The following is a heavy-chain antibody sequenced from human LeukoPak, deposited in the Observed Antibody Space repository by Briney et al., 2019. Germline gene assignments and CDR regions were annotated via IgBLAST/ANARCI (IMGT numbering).Heavy chain of an antibody. V-gene: IGHV4-4*07. CDR3: ARDSDTFSSAWYRYFDY. Sequence: PSETLSLTCTVAGGSFSSYYWSWIRQPAGKGLEWIGRIHPSGITNYNPSLKSRVTMSVDTSKSQFSLKLSSVTAADTALYYCARDSDTFSSAWYRYFDYWGQGTLVTVSS. J-gene: IGHJ4*02. D-gene: IGHD6-19*01. CDR1: GGSFSSYY. CDR2: IHPSGIT.